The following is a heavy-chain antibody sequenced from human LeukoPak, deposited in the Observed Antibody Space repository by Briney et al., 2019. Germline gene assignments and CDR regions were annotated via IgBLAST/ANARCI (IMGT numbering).Heavy chain of an antibody. D-gene: IGHD6-19*01. CDR1: GGSISSYY. V-gene: IGHV4-59*01. CDR3: ARSIGYSSGWFDY. Sequence: SETLSLTCTVSGGSISSYYWSWIRQPPGKGLEWIGHIYYSGSTNYNPSLESRVTIAVDTSKKQFSLRLSSVTAADTAVYYCARSIGYSSGWFDYWGQGSQVTVSS. J-gene: IGHJ5*01. CDR2: IYYSGST.